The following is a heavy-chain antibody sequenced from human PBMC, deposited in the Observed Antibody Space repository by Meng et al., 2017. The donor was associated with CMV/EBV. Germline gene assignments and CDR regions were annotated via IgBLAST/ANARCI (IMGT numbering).Heavy chain of an antibody. V-gene: IGHV4-39*07. J-gene: IGHJ4*02. CDR2: IYYSGST. CDR1: GGPSSISSYY. CDR3: ASLAGDY. D-gene: IGHD3-10*01. Sequence: GSGPGSGNPSETRPITSLLFGGPSSISSYYWGWNRQPPGKGLEWIGSIYYSGSTYYNPSLKSRVTISVDTSKNQFSLKLSSVTAADTAVYYCASLAGDYWGQGTLVTVSS.